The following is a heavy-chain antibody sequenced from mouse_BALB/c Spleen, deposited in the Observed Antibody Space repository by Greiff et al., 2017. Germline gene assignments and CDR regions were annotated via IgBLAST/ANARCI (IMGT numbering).Heavy chain of an antibody. J-gene: IGHJ4*01. V-gene: IGHV3-2*02. Sequence: EVQLQESGPGLVKPSQSLSLTCTVTGYSITSDYAWNWIRQFPGNKLEWMGYISYSGSTSYNPSLKSRISITRDTSKNQFFLQLNSVTTEDTATYYCSLTGTGAMDYWGQGTSVTVSS. CDR1: GYSITSDYA. D-gene: IGHD4-1*01. CDR3: SLTGTGAMDY. CDR2: ISYSGST.